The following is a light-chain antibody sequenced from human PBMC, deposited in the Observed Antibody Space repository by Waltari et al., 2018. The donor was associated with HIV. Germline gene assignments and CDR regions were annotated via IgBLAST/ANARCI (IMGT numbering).Light chain of an antibody. Sequence: DIVMTQSPDSLAVSLGERATINCKSSRSVLYSSNSRTYLAWYQQKPGQPPKLLIYWASTRESGVPDRFSGSGSGTDFTLTISSLQAEDVAVYYCQQYYSSLWTFGQGTKVEIK. V-gene: IGKV4-1*01. CDR3: QQYYSSLWT. CDR2: WAS. CDR1: RSVLYSSNSRTY. J-gene: IGKJ1*01.